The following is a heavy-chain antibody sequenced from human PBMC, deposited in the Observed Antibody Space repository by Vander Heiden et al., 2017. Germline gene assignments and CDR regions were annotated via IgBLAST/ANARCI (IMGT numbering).Heavy chain of an antibody. CDR2: ISYDGSNK. CDR1: GFPCSSYA. J-gene: IGHJ4*02. Sequence: QVHLLESGAGVVQPGRSLRLSCAASGFPCSSYAMDWVRQAPGKGLEWVAVISYDGSNKYYADSVKGRFTISRDNSKNTLYLQMNSLRAEDTAVYYCARETVTKVLGYWGQGTLVTVSS. V-gene: IGHV3-30*04. CDR3: ARETVTKVLGY. D-gene: IGHD4-17*01.